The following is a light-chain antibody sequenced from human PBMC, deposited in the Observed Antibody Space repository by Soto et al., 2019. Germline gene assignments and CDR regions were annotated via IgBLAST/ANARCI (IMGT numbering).Light chain of an antibody. Sequence: QSVLTQPPSLSGAPGQRVTTSCTGSSSNIGSTYDVQWYQQLPGTAPKLLIHGNTDRPSGVPDRFSGSKSGTSASLAITGLQADDEADYYCQSYDDSLSVHYVFGTGTKVTVL. CDR3: QSYDDSLSVHYV. CDR2: GNT. V-gene: IGLV1-40*01. J-gene: IGLJ1*01. CDR1: SSNIGSTYD.